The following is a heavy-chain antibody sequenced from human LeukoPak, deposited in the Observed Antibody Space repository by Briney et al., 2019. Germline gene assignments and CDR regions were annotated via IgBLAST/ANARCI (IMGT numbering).Heavy chain of an antibody. CDR3: ATERFDGFDM. CDR1: GFSFSKYW. J-gene: IGHJ3*02. D-gene: IGHD6-25*01. V-gene: IGHV3-74*01. Sequence: GGSLRLSCAASGFSFSKYWVHWVRQGPGKGLGYVSGIRGDGRFTSYADSVKGRFTISRDNAKNTLYLQMSSLRVEDTAVYYCATERFDGFDMWGQGTMVTVSS. CDR2: IRGDGRFT.